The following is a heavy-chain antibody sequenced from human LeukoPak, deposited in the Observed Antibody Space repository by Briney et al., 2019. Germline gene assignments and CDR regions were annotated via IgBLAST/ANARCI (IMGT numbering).Heavy chain of an antibody. CDR3: AREGMFGELLFDY. D-gene: IGHD3-10*02. V-gene: IGHV1-2*02. J-gene: IGHJ4*02. CDR2: INPNSGDT. Sequence: GASVKVSCKASGYTFTGYYMHWVRQAPGQGFEGMGWINPNSGDTNSAQKFQGRVTMTRDTSISTAYMELSRLRSDDTAVYYCAREGMFGELLFDYWGQGTLVTVSS. CDR1: GYTFTGYY.